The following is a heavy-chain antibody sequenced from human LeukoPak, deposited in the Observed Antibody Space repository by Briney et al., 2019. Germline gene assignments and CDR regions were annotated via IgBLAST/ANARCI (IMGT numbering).Heavy chain of an antibody. CDR2: IYYSGST. V-gene: IGHV4-39*01. CDR3: ARRAGGWFDY. Sequence: PSETLSLTCTVSGGSVSSSSYHWDWIRQPPGKGLEWIGSIYYSGSTYYNPSLNNRVTISVDTSKNQFSLKMSSVSAADTAVYYCARRAGGWFDYWGQGTLVTVSS. CDR1: GGSVSSSSYH. J-gene: IGHJ4*02. D-gene: IGHD2-15*01.